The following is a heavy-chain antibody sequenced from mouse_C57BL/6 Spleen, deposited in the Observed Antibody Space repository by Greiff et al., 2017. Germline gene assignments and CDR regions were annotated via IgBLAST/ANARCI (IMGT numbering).Heavy chain of an antibody. CDR2: IDPSDSET. Sequence: VQLQQPGAELVRPGSSVKLSCKASGYTFTSYWMHWVKQRPIQGLEWIGNIDPSDSETHYNQKFKDKATLTVDKSSSTAYMQLSSLTSEDSAVYYCARGDGYYEGYFDVWGTGTTVTVSS. D-gene: IGHD2-3*01. V-gene: IGHV1-52*01. J-gene: IGHJ1*03. CDR3: ARGDGYYEGYFDV. CDR1: GYTFTSYW.